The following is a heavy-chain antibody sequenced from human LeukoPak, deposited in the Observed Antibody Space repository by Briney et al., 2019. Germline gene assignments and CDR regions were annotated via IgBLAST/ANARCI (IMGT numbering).Heavy chain of an antibody. CDR3: ARQLWFGESKDY. D-gene: IGHD3-10*01. Sequence: PSETLSLTCAVYGGSFSGYYWSWIRQPPGKGLEWIGEINHSGSTSYNPSLKSRVTISVDTSKNQFSLRLSSVTAADTAVYYCARQLWFGESKDYWGQGTLVTVSS. CDR1: GGSFSGYY. CDR2: INHSGST. V-gene: IGHV4-34*01. J-gene: IGHJ4*02.